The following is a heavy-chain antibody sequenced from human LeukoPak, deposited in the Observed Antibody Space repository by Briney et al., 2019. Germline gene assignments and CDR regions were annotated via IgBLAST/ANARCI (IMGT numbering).Heavy chain of an antibody. CDR1: GFTFSSYG. D-gene: IGHD3-22*01. CDR3: AKDQLRITMIGYAFDI. V-gene: IGHV3-30*02. Sequence: GGSLRLSCAASGFTFSSYGMHWVRQAPGKGLEGVAFIRYDGSNEYYADSVKGRFTISRDNSKNTVYLQMNSLRAEDTAVYYCAKDQLRITMIGYAFDIWGQGTMVTVSS. CDR2: IRYDGSNE. J-gene: IGHJ3*02.